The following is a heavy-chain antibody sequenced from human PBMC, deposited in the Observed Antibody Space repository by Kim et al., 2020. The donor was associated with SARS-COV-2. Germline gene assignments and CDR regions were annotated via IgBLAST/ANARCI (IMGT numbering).Heavy chain of an antibody. J-gene: IGHJ4*02. V-gene: IGHV3-48*03. CDR2: ISSSGSTI. Sequence: GGSLRLSCAASGFTFSSYEMNWVRQAPGKGLEWVSYISSSGSTIYYADSVKGRFTISRDNAKNSLYLQMNSLRAEDTAVYYCARRPYYYDSSTYRTLWGQGTLVTVSS. CDR3: ARRPYYYDSSTYRTL. CDR1: GFTFSSYE. D-gene: IGHD3-22*01.